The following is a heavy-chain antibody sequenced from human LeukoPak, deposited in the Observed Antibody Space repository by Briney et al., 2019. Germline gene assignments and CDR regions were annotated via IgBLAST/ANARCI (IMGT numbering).Heavy chain of an antibody. Sequence: GASPKISREVSGYNFLTFWIGWVRQLPGKGLEWVGAIYPGDSATRYSLSFQGHVTLSADKSINTAYLQWRSLKASDTAMDYCARHHCDFSRGFYYYYIDIWVKGATVTVCS. D-gene: IGHD2-21*02. CDR1: GYNFLTFW. CDR2: IYPGDSAT. CDR3: ARHHCDFSRGFYYYYIDI. J-gene: IGHJ6*03. V-gene: IGHV5-51*01.